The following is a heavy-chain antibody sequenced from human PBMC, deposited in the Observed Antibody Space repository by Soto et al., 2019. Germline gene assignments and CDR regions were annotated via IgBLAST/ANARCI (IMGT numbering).Heavy chain of an antibody. CDR1: GYSYTSYA. D-gene: IGHD2-21*01. Sequence: QVQLVQYGAEEKKPGASVKVSCKASGYSYTSYAMHWVRQARGQRLEWMGWINAGNGNTKYSQKFQGRVTITRDTSASTAYMELSSLRSEDTAVYYCARGAGYYNWFDPWGQGTLVTVSS. J-gene: IGHJ5*02. V-gene: IGHV1-3*05. CDR3: ARGAGYYNWFDP. CDR2: INAGNGNT.